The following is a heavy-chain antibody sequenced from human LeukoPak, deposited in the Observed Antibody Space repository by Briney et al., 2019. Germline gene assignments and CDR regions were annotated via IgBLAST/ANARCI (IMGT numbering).Heavy chain of an antibody. CDR2: IYYSGNT. CDR1: GVSISSSNSY. Sequence: SETLSLTCTVSGVSISSSNSYWGWIRQPPGKGLEWIGSIYYSGNTYYNASLKSQVSISIDTSKNQFSLRLTSVTAADTAVYYCASNWMSSSYYFGYWGQGTLVTVSS. CDR3: ASNWMSSSYYFGY. D-gene: IGHD3-22*01. V-gene: IGHV4-39*01. J-gene: IGHJ4*02.